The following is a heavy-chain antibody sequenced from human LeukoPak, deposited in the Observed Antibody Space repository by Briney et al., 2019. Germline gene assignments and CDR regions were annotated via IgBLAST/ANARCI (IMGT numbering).Heavy chain of an antibody. V-gene: IGHV4-4*07. CDR1: GGSISSYY. D-gene: IGHD3-22*01. CDR3: AREKDYDSPHYFDY. J-gene: IGHJ4*02. Sequence: PSETLSLTCTVSGGSISSYYWSWIRQPAGKGLEWIGRIYTSGSTNYNPSLKSRVTMSVDTSKNQFSLKLSSVTAADTAVYYCAREKDYDSPHYFDYWGQGTLVTVSS. CDR2: IYTSGST.